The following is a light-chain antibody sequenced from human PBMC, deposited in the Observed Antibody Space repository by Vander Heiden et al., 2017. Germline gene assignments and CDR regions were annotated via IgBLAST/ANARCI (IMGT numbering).Light chain of an antibody. V-gene: IGKV3-15*01. J-gene: IGKJ1*01. CDR3: QQYNSWPLT. Sequence: EIVMTPSPATLSVSPGERATLSCRASQSVSSYLAWYQQKPGKAPRLLIYGASTRDTGIPSRFSGSGSGTEFTLTISSLQSEDFAVYYCQQYNSWPLTFGQGTKVEIK. CDR1: QSVSSY. CDR2: GAS.